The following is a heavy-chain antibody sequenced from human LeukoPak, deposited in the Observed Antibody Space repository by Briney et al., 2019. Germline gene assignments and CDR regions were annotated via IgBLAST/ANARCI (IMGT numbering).Heavy chain of an antibody. V-gene: IGHV1-2*02. J-gene: IGHJ4*02. CDR1: GYTFTGHS. CDR3: AVAAVSHPFDY. Sequence: GASVKVSCKASGYTFTGHSIHWVRQAPGQGLEWMGWVSPNSGGTKYAQKFQGRVTMTRDTSISTAYMELSRLRSDDTAVYYCAVAAVSHPFDYWGQGTLVTVSS. D-gene: IGHD6-13*01. CDR2: VSPNSGGT.